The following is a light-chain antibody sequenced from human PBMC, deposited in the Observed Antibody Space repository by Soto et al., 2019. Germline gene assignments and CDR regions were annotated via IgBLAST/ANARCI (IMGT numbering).Light chain of an antibody. J-gene: IGLJ7*01. V-gene: IGLV2-23*01. CDR2: EGS. CDR3: CSSAGSSTAV. CDR1: SSDVGSYNL. Sequence: QSALTQPASVSGSPGQSITISCTGTSSDVGSYNLVSWYQQPPGKAPKLMIYEGSKRPSGVSNRFSGSKSGNTASLTISGVQAEDEADYYCCSSAGSSTAVFGGGTQLTVL.